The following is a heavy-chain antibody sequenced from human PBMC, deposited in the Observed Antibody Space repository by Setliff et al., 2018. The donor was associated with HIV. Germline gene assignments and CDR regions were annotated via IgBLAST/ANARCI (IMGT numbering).Heavy chain of an antibody. CDR3: AKNFYSSPCSPLDY. V-gene: IGHV3-30*02. D-gene: IGHD6-19*01. CDR2: IRYDGTYK. Sequence: PGGSLRLSCAASGFTFSSYGMHWVRQAPGKGLEWVAFIRYDGTYKYYADSLKGRFTISRDNSKNTLFLQMNSLRTEDTAVYYCAKNFYSSPCSPLDYWGQGTLVTVSS. J-gene: IGHJ4*02. CDR1: GFTFSSYG.